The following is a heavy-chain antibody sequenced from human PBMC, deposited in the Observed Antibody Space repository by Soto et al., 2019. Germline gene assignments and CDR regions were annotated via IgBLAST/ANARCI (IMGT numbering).Heavy chain of an antibody. CDR1: GYTFTSYG. D-gene: IGHD5-18*01. Sequence: ASVKVSCKASGYTFTSYGISWVRQAPGQGLEWMGWISAYNGNTNYAQKLQGRVTMTTDTSTSTAYMELRSLRSDDTAVYYCARDPDERGYSYGYQGDWGQGTLVTVSS. CDR3: ARDPDERGYSYGYQGD. CDR2: ISAYNGNT. J-gene: IGHJ4*02. V-gene: IGHV1-18*01.